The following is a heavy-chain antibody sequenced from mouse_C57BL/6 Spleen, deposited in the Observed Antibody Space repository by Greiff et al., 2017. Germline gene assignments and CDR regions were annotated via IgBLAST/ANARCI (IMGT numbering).Heavy chain of an antibody. CDR2: ISDGGSYT. CDR1: GFTFSSYA. V-gene: IGHV5-4*03. D-gene: IGHD1-1*01. CDR3: ASSPSYYDGDY. Sequence: EVKLVESGGGLVKPGGSLKLSCAASGFTFSSYAMSWVRQTPEKRLEWVATISDGGSYTYYPDNVKGRFTISRDNAKNNLYLQLSHLKSEDTAMYYCASSPSYYDGDYWGQGTTLTVSS. J-gene: IGHJ2*01.